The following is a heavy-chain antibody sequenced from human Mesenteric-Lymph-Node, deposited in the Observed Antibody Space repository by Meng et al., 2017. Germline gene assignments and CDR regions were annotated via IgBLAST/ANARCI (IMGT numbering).Heavy chain of an antibody. J-gene: IGHJ4*02. CDR1: GFTFSNYW. Sequence: GESLKISCAASGFTFSNYWMNLVRHAPGKGLEWVAKINEDGGDKYYVDSVKGRFTISRDNAKNSLYLKMNSLRAEDTDIYYCVQMKNGYWGQGTLVTVSS. D-gene: IGHD2-8*01. V-gene: IGHV3-7*01. CDR3: VQMKNGY. CDR2: INEDGGDK.